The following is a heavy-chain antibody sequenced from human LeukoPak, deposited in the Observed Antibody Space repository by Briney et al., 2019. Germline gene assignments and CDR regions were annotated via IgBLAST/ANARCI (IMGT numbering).Heavy chain of an antibody. CDR1: GFTFSSYG. CDR2: IWYDGSNK. D-gene: IGHD3-10*01. J-gene: IGHJ4*02. Sequence: PGRSLRLSCAASGFTFSSYGMHWVRQAPGKGLEWVAVIWYDGSNKYYADSVKGRFTISRDNSKNTLYLQMNSLRAEDTAVYYCAKGRPMVRGVPDYWGQGTLVTVSS. V-gene: IGHV3-33*06. CDR3: AKGRPMVRGVPDY.